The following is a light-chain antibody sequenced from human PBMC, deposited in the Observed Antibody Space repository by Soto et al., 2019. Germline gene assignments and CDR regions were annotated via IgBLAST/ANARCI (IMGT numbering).Light chain of an antibody. J-gene: IGLJ1*01. Sequence: QSVLTQPASVSGSPGQSITISCTGTSSDVGAYNHVSWYQQHPGKAPQLIIYEVSNRPSGLSNRFSASKSGNTASLTISGLQAEDGAHYYCCSYTTRRPLGLGNGTKVTVL. CDR1: SSDVGAYNH. V-gene: IGLV2-14*01. CDR2: EVS. CDR3: CSYTTRRPLG.